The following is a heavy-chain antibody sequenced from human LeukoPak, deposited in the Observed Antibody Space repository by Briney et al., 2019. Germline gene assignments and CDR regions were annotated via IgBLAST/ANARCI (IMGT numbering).Heavy chain of an antibody. J-gene: IGHJ4*02. CDR1: GFTFSSYG. V-gene: IGHV3-33*01. CDR3: ARDPTEQQLVLHHFDY. Sequence: GGSLRLSCAASGFTFSSYGMHWVRQAPGKGLEWVAVIWYDGSNKYYADSVKGRFTISRDNSKNTLYLQMNSLRAEDTAVYYCARDPTEQQLVLHHFDYWGQGTLVTVSS. CDR2: IWYDGSNK. D-gene: IGHD6-13*01.